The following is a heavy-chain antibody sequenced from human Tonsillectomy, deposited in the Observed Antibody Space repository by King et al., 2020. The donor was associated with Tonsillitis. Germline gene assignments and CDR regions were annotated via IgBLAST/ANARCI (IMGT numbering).Heavy chain of an antibody. CDR1: GYTFTSFG. CDR3: ARDPGYSSGWYLDY. CDR2: ISAYDGNT. J-gene: IGHJ4*02. Sequence: QLVQSGAEVKKPGASVKVSCKASGYTFTSFGISWVRLAPGQGLEWMGWISAYDGNTNYAQKLQGRVTMTTDSSTSTAYMELRILRSDDTAVYYCARDPGYSSGWYLDYWGQGTLVTVSS. D-gene: IGHD6-19*01. V-gene: IGHV1-18*01.